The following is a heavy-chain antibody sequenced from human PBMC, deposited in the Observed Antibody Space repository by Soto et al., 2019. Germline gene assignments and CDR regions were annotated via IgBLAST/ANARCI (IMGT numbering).Heavy chain of an antibody. CDR1: GGSISTGGYY. Sequence: SETLSPTCTVSGGSISTGGYYWSWIRQYPGKGLEWLGYIDGSGYTFYNPSLQSRLTLSMDTSKNQFSLKLSSATAADTAVYFCARKQAGFFYGIDYWGQGTLVTVSS. V-gene: IGHV4-31*03. CDR3: ARKQAGFFYGIDY. D-gene: IGHD3-3*01. CDR2: IDGSGYT. J-gene: IGHJ4*02.